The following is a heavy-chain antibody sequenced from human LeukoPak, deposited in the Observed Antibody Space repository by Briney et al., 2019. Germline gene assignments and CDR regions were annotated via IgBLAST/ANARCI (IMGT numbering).Heavy chain of an antibody. Sequence: APVKVSCKASGYTFISYYMHWVRQAPGQGLEWMGIINPSGGSTSYAQKFQGRVTVTRDTCISTVYMELSSLRSDDTAVYYCSREDYWGQGTLVTVSS. J-gene: IGHJ4*02. V-gene: IGHV1-46*01. CDR2: INPSGGST. CDR1: GYTFISYY. CDR3: SREDY.